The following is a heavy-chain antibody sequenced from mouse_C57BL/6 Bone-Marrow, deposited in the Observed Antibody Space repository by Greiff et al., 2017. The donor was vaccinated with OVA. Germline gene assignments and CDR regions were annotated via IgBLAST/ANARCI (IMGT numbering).Heavy chain of an antibody. V-gene: IGHV1-55*01. J-gene: IGHJ3*01. CDR2: IYPGSGST. Sequence: VQLQQPGAELVKPGASVKMSCKASGYTFTSYWITWVKQRPGQGLEWIGDIYPGSGSTNYNEKFKSKATLTVDTSSSTAYMQLSSLTSEDSAVDYCARRGYDYEAWFAYWGQGTLVTVSA. CDR3: ARRGYDYEAWFAY. D-gene: IGHD2-4*01. CDR1: GYTFTSYW.